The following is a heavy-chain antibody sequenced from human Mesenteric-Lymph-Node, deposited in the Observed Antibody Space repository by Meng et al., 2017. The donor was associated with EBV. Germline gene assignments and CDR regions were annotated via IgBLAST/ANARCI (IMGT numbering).Heavy chain of an antibody. CDR3: ARGPNYWYFDL. Sequence: HVQLQHVRRGVLTLTDTLSLTRAVYGGSFSGYCWSWTRQPPGKGLEWIGEINHSGSTNYNPSLKSRVTISVDTYKNQFSLKLSSVTAADTAVYYCARGPNYWYFDLWGRGTLVTVSS. CDR2: INHSGST. CDR1: GGSFSGYC. V-gene: IGHV4-34*01. J-gene: IGHJ2*01.